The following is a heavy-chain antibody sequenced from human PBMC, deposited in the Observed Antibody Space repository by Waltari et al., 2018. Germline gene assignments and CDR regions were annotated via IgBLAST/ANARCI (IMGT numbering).Heavy chain of an antibody. J-gene: IGHJ4*02. Sequence: QVQLQESGPGLVKPSGTLSPTCAVSGDSISSKYWWSWVRQSPGKGLEWIGEIYHSGKTSDNPSLKSRVTITVEKSKTQFSLNLSSVTAADTAVYYCAADRGVGLYFDYWGQGTLVTGSS. CDR1: GDSISSKYW. CDR2: IYHSGKT. V-gene: IGHV4-4*02. D-gene: IGHD2-8*02. CDR3: AADRGVGLYFDY.